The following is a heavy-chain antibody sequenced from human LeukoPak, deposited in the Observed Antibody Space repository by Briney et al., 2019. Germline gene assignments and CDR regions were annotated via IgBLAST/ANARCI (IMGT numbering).Heavy chain of an antibody. CDR2: IRGGGTSE. Sequence: PGGSLRLSCTASGFTFSAYAMMWVRQAPGKGPEWVSAIRGGGTSEFYADSVKGRFRISRDNSKDTLFLQMNSLRAEDTAVYYCAGRIVRGVIINRPAGFWGQGTLVTVSS. D-gene: IGHD3-10*01. J-gene: IGHJ4*02. V-gene: IGHV3-23*01. CDR3: AGRIVRGVIINRPAGF. CDR1: GFTFSAYA.